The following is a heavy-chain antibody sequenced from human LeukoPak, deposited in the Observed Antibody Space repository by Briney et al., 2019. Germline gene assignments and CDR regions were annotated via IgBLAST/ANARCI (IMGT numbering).Heavy chain of an antibody. J-gene: IGHJ4*02. CDR3: AKDRTRYTGYVHFDY. D-gene: IGHD5-12*01. CDR2: FSGSGDST. V-gene: IGHV3-23*01. Sequence: GGSLRLSCAASGFTFSNYAMSWVRQAPGQGLEWVSSFSGSGDSTSYADSVKGRFTISRDNSKNTLSLGMNSLRAEDTAVYYCAKDRTRYTGYVHFDYWGQGTLVTVSS. CDR1: GFTFSNYA.